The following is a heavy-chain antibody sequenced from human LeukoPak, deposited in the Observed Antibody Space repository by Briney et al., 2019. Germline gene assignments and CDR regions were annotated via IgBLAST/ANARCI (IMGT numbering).Heavy chain of an antibody. CDR2: ITGDGGGT. V-gene: IGHV3-23*01. J-gene: IGHJ4*02. Sequence: PGGSLRLSCAASGFTFRSYVMSWVRQVPGKGLEWVSAITGDGGGTNHADSVTGRFTISRANSKNTLYLKMNSLRAEDTAVYYCAIDPSWGPHSWGQGVLVTVSS. D-gene: IGHD7-27*01. CDR3: AIDPSWGPHS. CDR1: GFTFRSYV.